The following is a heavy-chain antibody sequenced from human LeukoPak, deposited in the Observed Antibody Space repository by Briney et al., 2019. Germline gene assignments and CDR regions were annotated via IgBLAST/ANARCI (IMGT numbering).Heavy chain of an antibody. J-gene: IGHJ4*02. Sequence: SETLSLTCTVSGGSISSSSYYWGWIRQPPGKGLEWIGSIYYSGSTYYNPSLKSRVTISVDTSKNQFSLKLSSVTAADTAVYYCARHQTGTTGYWGQGTLVTVSS. CDR2: IYYSGST. V-gene: IGHV4-39*01. CDR1: GGSISSSSYY. D-gene: IGHD1-7*01. CDR3: ARHQTGTTGY.